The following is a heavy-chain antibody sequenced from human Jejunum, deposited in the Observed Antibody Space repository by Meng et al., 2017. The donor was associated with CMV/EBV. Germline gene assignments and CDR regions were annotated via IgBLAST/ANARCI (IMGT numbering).Heavy chain of an antibody. D-gene: IGHD1-26*01. J-gene: IGHJ4*02. CDR3: ARVEVGITSGDY. V-gene: IGHV1-18*01. Sequence: QSGGEVKEPGASLKVACKASGYTLTNYGITWVRQAPGQGLEWMGWISAYKGNTNYAQTLQGRVTMTTDTSTSTAYMELRSLRSDDTAVYYCARVEVGITSGDYWGQGTLVTVSS. CDR2: ISAYKGNT. CDR1: GYTLTNYG.